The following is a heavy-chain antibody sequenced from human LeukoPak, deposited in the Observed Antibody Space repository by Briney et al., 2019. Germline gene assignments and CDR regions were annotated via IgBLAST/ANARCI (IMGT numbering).Heavy chain of an antibody. CDR2: IYPGDSDA. D-gene: IGHD1-26*01. Sequence: GESLQISCQGSGFSFTTHWIAWVRQMPGKGLEWMGSIYPGDSDARYCPSFQGQVTISADKSISTAYLQWRSLRASDTAMYYCARRLYSGDLITAFDYWGQGTLVTVSS. V-gene: IGHV5-51*01. CDR3: ARRLYSGDLITAFDY. CDR1: GFSFTTHW. J-gene: IGHJ4*02.